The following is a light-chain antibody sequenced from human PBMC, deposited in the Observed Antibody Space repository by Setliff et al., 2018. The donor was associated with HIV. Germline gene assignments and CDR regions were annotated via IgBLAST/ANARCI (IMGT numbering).Light chain of an antibody. CDR3: QSYDSSLSAPFV. J-gene: IGLJ1*01. CDR1: SSNIGAGYD. CDR2: GNN. Sequence: QSVLTQPPSVSGARGQRVTISCTGSSSNIGAGYDVHWYQQLPGTAPKVLIYGNNNRPSGVPDRFSGSKSGSSASLVITGLQAEDEAEYFCQSYDSSLSAPFVFGTGTKVTVL. V-gene: IGLV1-40*01.